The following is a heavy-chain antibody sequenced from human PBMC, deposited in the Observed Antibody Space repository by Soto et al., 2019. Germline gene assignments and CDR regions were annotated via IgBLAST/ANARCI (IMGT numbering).Heavy chain of an antibody. V-gene: IGHV3-30-3*01. J-gene: IGHJ6*02. Sequence: QVQLVESGGGVVQPGGSLRLSCAASGFTFTSFAMHWVRQAPGKGLEWVAVMSYDGSKEYHADSVKGRFTISRDNSKQILYLQMNNVRLEDTAVYYCARDKVSGWFYYYGMDVWGQGTAVSVS. CDR2: MSYDGSKE. CDR3: ARDKVSGWFYYYGMDV. D-gene: IGHD6-19*01. CDR1: GFTFTSFA.